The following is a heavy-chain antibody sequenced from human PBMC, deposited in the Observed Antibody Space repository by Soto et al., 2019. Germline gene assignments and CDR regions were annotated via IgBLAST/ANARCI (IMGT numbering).Heavy chain of an antibody. J-gene: IGHJ4*02. CDR3: ARDYTLYDS. V-gene: IGHV3-11*01. D-gene: IGHD4-4*01. CDR1: GFTVSDYY. Sequence: GGSLRLSCTASGFTVSDYYMTWIRQAPGKGLEWISYISSSGNTISYADSVKGRFTIPRDNAKNSLYLQMNSLRAEDTAVYYCARDYTLYDSWGQGALVTVSS. CDR2: ISSSGNTI.